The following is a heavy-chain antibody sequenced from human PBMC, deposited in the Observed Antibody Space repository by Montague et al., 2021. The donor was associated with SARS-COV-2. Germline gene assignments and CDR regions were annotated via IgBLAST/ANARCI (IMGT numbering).Heavy chain of an antibody. CDR1: GGSISSSSYY. CDR2: IYYSGST. D-gene: IGHD3-22*01. Sequence: SETRSLTCTVSGGSISSSSYYWGWIRQPPGKGLEWIGTIYYSGSTYYNPSLKSRVTISVDTSKNQFSLKLSSVTAADTAVYYCARGWFSPMLVVVIRGPFDYGGQGALVTVSS. V-gene: IGHV4-39*07. J-gene: IGHJ4*02. CDR3: ARGWFSPMLVVVIRGPFDY.